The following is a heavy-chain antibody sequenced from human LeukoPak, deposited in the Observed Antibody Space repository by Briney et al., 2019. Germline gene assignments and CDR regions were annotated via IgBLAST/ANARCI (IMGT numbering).Heavy chain of an antibody. J-gene: IGHJ3*01. V-gene: IGHV1-8*01. Sequence: ASVKVSCRASGYTFTSYDINWVRQATGQGLEWMGRMNPNSGSTGYAQKFQGRVTMTRNTSISTAYMELSSLRSEDTAVYYCARLGSDDSQYWGQGTMVTVSS. CDR1: GYTFTSYD. CDR2: MNPNSGST. D-gene: IGHD7-27*01. CDR3: ARLGSDDSQY.